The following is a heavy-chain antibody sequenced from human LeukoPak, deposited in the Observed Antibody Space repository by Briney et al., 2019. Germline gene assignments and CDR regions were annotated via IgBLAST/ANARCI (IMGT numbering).Heavy chain of an antibody. CDR1: GYTFTSYG. D-gene: IGHD3-16*01. V-gene: IGHV1-2*02. Sequence: ASVKVSCKASGYTFTSYGISWVRQAPGQGLEWMGWINPNSGGTNYAQKFQGRVTMTRDTSISTAYMELSRLRSDDTAVYYCARDMGMITFGGVPWFDPWGQGTLVTVSS. CDR3: ARDMGMITFGGVPWFDP. J-gene: IGHJ5*02. CDR2: INPNSGGT.